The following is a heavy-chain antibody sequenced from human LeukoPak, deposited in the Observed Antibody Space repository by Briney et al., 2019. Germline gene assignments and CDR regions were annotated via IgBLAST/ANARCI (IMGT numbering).Heavy chain of an antibody. J-gene: IGHJ6*03. D-gene: IGHD1-1*01. CDR3: VRDALEGYYSYYYMDV. Sequence: PSETLSLTCSVSGGPIISHYWSWIRQPPGKGLERIGDISNSGSTDYNPSLRSRVTISINTSKNQSSLKLTSVTAADSAVYYCVRDALEGYYSYYYMDVWGRGTTVTVSS. CDR1: GGPIISHY. CDR2: ISNSGST. V-gene: IGHV4-59*11.